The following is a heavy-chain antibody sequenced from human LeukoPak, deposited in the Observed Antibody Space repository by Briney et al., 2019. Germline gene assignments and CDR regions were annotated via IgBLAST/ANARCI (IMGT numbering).Heavy chain of an antibody. CDR2: ISWNSGSI. J-gene: IGHJ4*02. CDR1: GFTFDDYA. D-gene: IGHD3-10*01. CDR3: AKDHGSGSYYPTPDY. V-gene: IGHV3-9*01. Sequence: PGRSLRLSCAASGFTFDDYAMHWVRQAPGKGLEWVSGISWNSGSIGYADSVKGRFTISRDNAENSLYLQMNSLRAEDTALYYCAKDHGSGSYYPTPDYWGQGTLVTVSS.